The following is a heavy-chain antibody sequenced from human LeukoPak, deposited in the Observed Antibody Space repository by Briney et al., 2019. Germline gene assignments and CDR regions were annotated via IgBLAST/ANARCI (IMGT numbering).Heavy chain of an antibody. CDR2: IYKSGST. Sequence: SETLSLTCTVSGGSIGNYYWSWIRQSPGKGLEWIGYIYKSGSTSYNPSLESRVTMSVDTSKNQFSLKLSSVTAADTAVYYCARISFQTRGYSGYDTYYFDYWGQGTLVTVSS. CDR3: ARISFQTRGYSGYDTYYFDY. V-gene: IGHV4-59*01. J-gene: IGHJ4*02. D-gene: IGHD5-12*01. CDR1: GGSIGNYY.